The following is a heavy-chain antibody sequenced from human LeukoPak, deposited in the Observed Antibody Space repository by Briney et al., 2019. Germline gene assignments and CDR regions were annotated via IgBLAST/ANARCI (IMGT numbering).Heavy chain of an antibody. CDR3: AKDRSSGWTNWFDP. Sequence: GSLRLSCAASGFTFSNYAMSWVRQAPGKGLEWVSAISSGASTYYADSVKGRFTISRDNSKDTLYLQMSSLRAEDTAVYYCAKDRSSGWTNWFDPWGQGTLVTVSS. V-gene: IGHV3-23*01. J-gene: IGHJ5*02. CDR1: GFTFSNYA. D-gene: IGHD6-19*01. CDR2: ISSGAST.